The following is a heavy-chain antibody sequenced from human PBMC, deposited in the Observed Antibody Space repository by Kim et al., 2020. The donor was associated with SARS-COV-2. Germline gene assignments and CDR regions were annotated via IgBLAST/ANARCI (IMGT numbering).Heavy chain of an antibody. V-gene: IGHV3-33*01. D-gene: IGHD3-10*01. CDR2: IWYDGSNK. CDR3: ARDRKSAKPHITMVREGDY. CDR1: GFTFSSYG. J-gene: IGHJ4*02. Sequence: GGSLRLSCAESGFTFSSYGMHWVRQAPGKGLEWVAVIWYDGSNKYYADSVKGRFTISRDNSKNTLYLQMNSLRAEDTAVYYCARDRKSAKPHITMVREGDYWGQGTLVTVSS.